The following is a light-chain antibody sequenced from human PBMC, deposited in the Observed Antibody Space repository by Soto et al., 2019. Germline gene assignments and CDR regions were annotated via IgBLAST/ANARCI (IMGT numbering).Light chain of an antibody. CDR3: TSYAGSTNVV. CDR1: SSDVGGYDF. Sequence: QSALTQPPSASGSPGQSVTISCTGTSSDVGGYDFVSWYQQHPGKAPKLMIYEVTKRPPGVPYRFSGSKSGNAASLTVSGIQAEDEADYYCTSYAGSTNVVFGGGTKLTVL. V-gene: IGLV2-8*01. J-gene: IGLJ2*01. CDR2: EVT.